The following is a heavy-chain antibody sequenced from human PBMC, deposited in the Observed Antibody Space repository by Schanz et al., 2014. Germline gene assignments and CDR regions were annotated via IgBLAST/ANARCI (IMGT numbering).Heavy chain of an antibody. V-gene: IGHV1-46*03. CDR1: GYTFVSYS. D-gene: IGHD3-10*01. Sequence: QVQLVQSGGEMKKPGASVKVSCKASGYTFVSYSMHWVRQAPGQGLEWMGIINPIGGSTTYAQKFRGAVTLTTDTSTDTAYLELTSLRSEDTAVYYCARGSPENMIRGELDYWGQGTLVTVSS. CDR2: INPIGGST. CDR3: ARGSPENMIRGELDY. J-gene: IGHJ4*02.